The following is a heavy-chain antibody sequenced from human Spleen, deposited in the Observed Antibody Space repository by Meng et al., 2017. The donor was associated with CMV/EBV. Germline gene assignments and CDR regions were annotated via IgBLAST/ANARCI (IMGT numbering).Heavy chain of an antibody. V-gene: IGHV1-2*02. CDR1: GYTFTGYQ. D-gene: IGHD1-26*01. J-gene: IGHJ4*02. CDR3: ARELTSWEPDYFDY. CDR2: INPNSGGT. Sequence: ASVKVSCKASGYTFTGYQMHWVRQAPGQGLEWMGWINPNSGGTNYAQKFQGRVTMTRDTSITTAYMELSRLRSDDTAVYYCARELTSWEPDYFDYWGQGTLVTVSS.